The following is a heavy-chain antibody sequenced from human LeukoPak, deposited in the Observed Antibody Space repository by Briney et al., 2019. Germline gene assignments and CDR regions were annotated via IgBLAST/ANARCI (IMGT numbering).Heavy chain of an antibody. J-gene: IGHJ4*02. CDR1: GSTFSSYS. CDR3: AKRVQYCTNGVCLYYFDY. CDR2: ISSSSSYI. V-gene: IGHV3-21*04. Sequence: GGSLRLSCAASGSTFSSYSMNWVRQAPGKGLEWVSSISSSSSYIYYADSVKGRFTISRDNSKNTLYLQMNSLRAEDTAVYYCAKRVQYCTNGVCLYYFDYWGQGTLVTVSS. D-gene: IGHD2-8*01.